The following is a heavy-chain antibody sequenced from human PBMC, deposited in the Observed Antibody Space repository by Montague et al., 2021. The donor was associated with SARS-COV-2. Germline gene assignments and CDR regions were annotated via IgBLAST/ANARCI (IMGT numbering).Heavy chain of an antibody. Sequence: SETLSLTCTVSGGSISSGSYWGWIRQPPGKGLEWIGTSDHSGITYYSPSLKSRVTISLDASNNQFSLNLDSVTASDTAMYYCATVISAVAGANFYFDYWGQGTLVTVSS. CDR3: ATVISAVAGANFYFDY. J-gene: IGHJ4*02. D-gene: IGHD4/OR15-4a*01. CDR2: SDHSGIT. V-gene: IGHV4-38-2*02. CDR1: GGSISSGSY.